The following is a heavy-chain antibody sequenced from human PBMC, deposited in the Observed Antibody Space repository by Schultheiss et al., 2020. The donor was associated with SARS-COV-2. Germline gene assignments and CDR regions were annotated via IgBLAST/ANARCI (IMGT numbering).Heavy chain of an antibody. V-gene: IGHV4-31*03. J-gene: IGHJ4*02. Sequence: SETLSLTCTVSGGSISSSSYYWSWIRQHPGKGLEWIGYIYYSGSTYYNPSLKSRVTISVDTSKNQFSLKLSSVTAADTAVYYCARAYCGGDCFPDYWGQGTLVTVSS. D-gene: IGHD2-21*02. CDR2: IYYSGST. CDR3: ARAYCGGDCFPDY. CDR1: GGSISSSSYY.